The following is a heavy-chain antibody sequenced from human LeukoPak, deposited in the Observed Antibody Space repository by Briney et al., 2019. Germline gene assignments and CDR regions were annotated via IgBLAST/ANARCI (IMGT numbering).Heavy chain of an antibody. J-gene: IGHJ4*02. CDR2: IYHSGSP. D-gene: IGHD5-12*01. CDR1: GGSISSNNW. V-gene: IGHV4-4*02. CDR3: ARQFRYSGYDYEGGFDY. Sequence: SETLSLTCAVSGGSISSNNWWGWVRQPPGKGLEWIGEIYHSGSPNYNPSLKSRVTISVDTSKNQFSLKLSSVTAADTAVYYCARQFRYSGYDYEGGFDYWGQGTLVTVSS.